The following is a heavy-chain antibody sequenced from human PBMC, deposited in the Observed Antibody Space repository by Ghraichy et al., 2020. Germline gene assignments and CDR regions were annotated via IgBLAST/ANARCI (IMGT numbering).Heavy chain of an antibody. CDR2: IIPIFGKA. J-gene: IGHJ6*02. CDR3: ARVGSHYDFWSGYSFYYGMDV. D-gene: IGHD3-3*01. Sequence: SVKVSCKASGGTFSSYAISWVRQAPGQGLEWMGGIIPIFGKANYAQKFQGRVTITADESTSTTYMELSSLRSEYTAVYYCARVGSHYDFWSGYSFYYGMDVWGQGTTVTVSS. V-gene: IGHV1-69*13. CDR1: GGTFSSYA.